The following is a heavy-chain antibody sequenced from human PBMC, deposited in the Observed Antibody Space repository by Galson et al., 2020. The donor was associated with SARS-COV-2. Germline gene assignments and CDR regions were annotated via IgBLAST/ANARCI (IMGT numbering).Heavy chain of an antibody. CDR2: IYYTGST. D-gene: IGHD1-26*01. Sequence: SETLSLTCAVSGDSIIRGGHSWSWIRQPPGKGVEWIGHIYYTGSTYYSPSLESRVTISADTSKNQLSLELSSVTAADTAVYYCARWEVARNWFDPWGQGTLVTVSS. V-gene: IGHV4-30-4*07. J-gene: IGHJ5*02. CDR1: GDSIIRGGHS. CDR3: ARWEVARNWFDP.